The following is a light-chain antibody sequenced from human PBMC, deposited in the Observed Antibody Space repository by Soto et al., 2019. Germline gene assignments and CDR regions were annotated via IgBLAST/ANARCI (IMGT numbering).Light chain of an antibody. J-gene: IGKJ1*01. CDR3: QQYNNWPPTWT. CDR2: GAS. CDR1: QSVSSN. V-gene: IGKV3-15*01. Sequence: EIVMTQSPATLSVSPGERATLSCRASQSVSSNLAWYQQKPGQAPRLLSYGASTRATGIPARFSGSGSGTDFTLTISSLQSEDFAVYYCQQYNNWPPTWTFGQGTKVEIK.